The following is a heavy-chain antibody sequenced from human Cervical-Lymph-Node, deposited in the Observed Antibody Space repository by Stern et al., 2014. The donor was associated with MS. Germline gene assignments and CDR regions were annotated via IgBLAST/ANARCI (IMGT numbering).Heavy chain of an antibody. Sequence: EVQLVESGGGLVQPGGSLRLSCAASGFTFSSYSMTWVRQAPGKGLEWGSYISSGGRSIYYADSVKGRLTISRDNAKNSLYLQMNSLRGDDTAVYYCARGEADYYDSSGYSFDYWGQGTLVTVSS. J-gene: IGHJ4*02. CDR2: ISSGGRSI. V-gene: IGHV3-48*01. D-gene: IGHD3-22*01. CDR3: ARGEADYYDSSGYSFDY. CDR1: GFTFSSYS.